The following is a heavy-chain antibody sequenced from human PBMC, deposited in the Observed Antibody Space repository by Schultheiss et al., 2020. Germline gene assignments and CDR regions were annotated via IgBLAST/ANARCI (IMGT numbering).Heavy chain of an antibody. D-gene: IGHD6-13*01. CDR1: GFTFSNYA. V-gene: IGHV3-23*01. CDR2: ISGGGGAT. CDR3: ARPAAPRTLNDAFDI. J-gene: IGHJ3*02. Sequence: GESLKISCAASGFTFSNYAMNWVRQAPGKGLEWVSVISGGGGATYYADSVKGRFTIPRDNSKNTVYLQMNSLRAEDAAVYYCARPAAPRTLNDAFDIWGQGTMVTVSS.